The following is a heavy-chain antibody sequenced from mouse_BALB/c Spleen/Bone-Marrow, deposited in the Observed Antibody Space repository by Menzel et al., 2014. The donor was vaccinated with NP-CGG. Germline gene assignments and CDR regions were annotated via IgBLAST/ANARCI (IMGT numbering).Heavy chain of an antibody. CDR2: IRSKSNNYAT. CDR3: VSHGSWFAY. V-gene: IGHV10-1*02. Sequence: EVKLMESGGGLVQPKGSLKLSCAASGFTFNTYAMNWVRQAPGKGLEWVARIRSKSNNYATYYADSVKDRFTISRDDSQSMLYLQTNNLKTEDTAMYYCVSHGSWFAYWGQGTLVTVSA. CDR1: GFTFNTYA. J-gene: IGHJ3*01.